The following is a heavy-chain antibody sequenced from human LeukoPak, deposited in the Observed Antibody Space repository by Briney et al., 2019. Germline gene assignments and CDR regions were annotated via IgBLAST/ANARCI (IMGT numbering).Heavy chain of an antibody. CDR3: ARYSSGWFWYFDL. CDR1: GGSISSGGYY. Sequence: PSQTLSLTCTVSGGSISSGGYYWSWIRQHPGRGLEWIGYIYYSGSTYYNPSLKSRVTISVDTSKNQFSLKLTSVTAADTAVYYCARYSSGWFWYFDLWGRGTLVTVSS. J-gene: IGHJ2*01. CDR2: IYYSGST. D-gene: IGHD6-19*01. V-gene: IGHV4-31*03.